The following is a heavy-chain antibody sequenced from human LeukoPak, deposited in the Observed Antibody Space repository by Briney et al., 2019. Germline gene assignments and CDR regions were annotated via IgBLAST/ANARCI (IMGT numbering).Heavy chain of an antibody. CDR3: ARAVGAPRHFDD. D-gene: IGHD1-26*01. V-gene: IGHV1-8*01. CDR2: VNTNSGDT. Sequence: ASVKVSFKASGYTFTSYNVNWVRQPTGQGLELVGWVNTNSGDTVYAQKFRGRVTMTRDTSISTAYMELSSLRSEDTAVYYCARAVGAPRHFDDWGQGTLVTVSS. CDR1: GYTFTSYN. J-gene: IGHJ4*02.